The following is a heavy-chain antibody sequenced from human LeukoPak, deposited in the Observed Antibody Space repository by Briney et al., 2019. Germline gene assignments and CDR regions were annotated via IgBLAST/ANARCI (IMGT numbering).Heavy chain of an antibody. CDR1: GFTFSSYS. V-gene: IGHV3-21*01. Sequence: GGCLRLSCAASGFTFSSYSMNWVRQAPGKGLEWVSSISSSSSYIYYADSVKGRFTISRDNAKNSLYLQMNSLRAEDTAVYYCARTSWYSSWNDAFDIWGQGTMVTVSS. D-gene: IGHD6-13*01. CDR2: ISSSSSYI. J-gene: IGHJ3*02. CDR3: ARTSWYSSWNDAFDI.